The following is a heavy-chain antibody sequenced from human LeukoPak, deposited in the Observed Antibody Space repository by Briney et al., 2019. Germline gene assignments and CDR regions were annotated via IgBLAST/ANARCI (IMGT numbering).Heavy chain of an antibody. V-gene: IGHV3-30-3*01. J-gene: IGHJ4*02. Sequence: GGSLRLSCAASGFTFSSYAMHWVRQAPGKGLEWVAVISDDGSNKYYADSVKGRFTISRDNSKNTLYLQMNSLRAEDTAVYYCAKDSSSEFDYWGQGTLVTVSS. CDR2: ISDDGSNK. CDR1: GFTFSSYA. CDR3: AKDSSSEFDY. D-gene: IGHD6-13*01.